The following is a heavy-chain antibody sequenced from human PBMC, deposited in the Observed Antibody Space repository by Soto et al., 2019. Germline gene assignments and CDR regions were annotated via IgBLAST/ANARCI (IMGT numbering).Heavy chain of an antibody. V-gene: IGHV1-24*01. CDR1: GYTLTELS. Sequence: VSVKVSCKVSGYTLTELSMHWVRQAPGKGLEWMGGFDPEDGETIYAQKFQGRVTMTEDTSTDTAYMELSSLRSEDTAVYYCATVDPFRYDSSGYYYFDYWGQGTLVTVSS. D-gene: IGHD3-22*01. J-gene: IGHJ4*02. CDR3: ATVDPFRYDSSGYYYFDY. CDR2: FDPEDGET.